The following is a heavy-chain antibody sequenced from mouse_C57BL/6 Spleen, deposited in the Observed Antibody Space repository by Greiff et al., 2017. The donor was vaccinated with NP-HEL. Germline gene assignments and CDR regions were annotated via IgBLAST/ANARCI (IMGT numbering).Heavy chain of an antibody. J-gene: IGHJ1*03. CDR3: ARHESPMTTVVAPWYFDV. V-gene: IGHV1-62-2*01. D-gene: IGHD1-1*01. CDR1: GYTFTEYT. Sequence: VQLQQSGAELVKPGASVKLSCKASGYTFTEYTIHWVKQRSGQGLEWIGWFYPGSGSIKYNEKFKDKATLTADKSSSTVYMELSRLTSEDSAVYFCARHESPMTTVVAPWYFDVWGTGTTVTVSS. CDR2: FYPGSGSI.